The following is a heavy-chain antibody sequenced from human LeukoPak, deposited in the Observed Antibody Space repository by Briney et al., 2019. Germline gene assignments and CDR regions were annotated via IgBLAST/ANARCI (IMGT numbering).Heavy chain of an antibody. J-gene: IGHJ4*02. CDR1: LGSISGYY. Sequence: SETLSLTCTVSLGSISGYYWRWIRQPPGKGLEWLGYISYSGSTYYNPSLKSRVTISVDTSKNHFSLNLSSVTAADTAVYYCARANGKYYYDNSGYSYYFDYWGQGTLVTVSS. CDR3: ARANGKYYYDNSGYSYYFDY. CDR2: ISYSGST. D-gene: IGHD3-22*01. V-gene: IGHV4-59*08.